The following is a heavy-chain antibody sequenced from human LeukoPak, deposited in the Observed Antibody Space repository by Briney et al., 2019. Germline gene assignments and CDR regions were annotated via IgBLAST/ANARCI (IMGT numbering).Heavy chain of an antibody. CDR1: AFTFSSYS. J-gene: IGHJ4*02. Sequence: GGSLRLSCAASAFTFSSYSMNWVRQAPGKGLEWVSSISSSSSYIYYADSVKGRFTISRDNAKNSLYLQMNSLRAEDTAVYYCARGGVGATTDYWGQGTLVTVSS. V-gene: IGHV3-21*01. CDR2: ISSSSSYI. CDR3: ARGGVGATTDY. D-gene: IGHD1-26*01.